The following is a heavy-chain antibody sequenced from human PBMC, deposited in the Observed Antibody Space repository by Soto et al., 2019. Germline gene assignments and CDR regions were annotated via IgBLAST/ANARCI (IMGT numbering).Heavy chain of an antibody. J-gene: IGHJ3*02. CDR2: IYSGGST. CDR3: ARVKEVNDAFDI. CDR1: GFTVSSNY. D-gene: IGHD2-21*01. Sequence: EVQLVESGGGLVQPGGSLRLSCAASGFTVSSNYMSWVRQAPGKGLEWVSVIYSGGSTYYADSVKGRFTISRDNSKNTLYLQKNSLRAEDTAVYYCARVKEVNDAFDIWGQGTMVTVSS. V-gene: IGHV3-66*01.